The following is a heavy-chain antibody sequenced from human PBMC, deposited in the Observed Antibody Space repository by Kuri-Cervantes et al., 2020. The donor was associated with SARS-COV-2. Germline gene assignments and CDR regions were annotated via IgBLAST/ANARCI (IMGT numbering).Heavy chain of an antibody. D-gene: IGHD4-17*01. J-gene: IGHJ6*03. CDR1: GESFSGYY. Sequence: SETLSLTCAFYGESFSGYYWNWIRQSPGKGLQWIGEVNHRGSTNYNPSLKSRVTISVDTSSKQFSLNLSSVTAADTAAYYCARAYGFLRYIYYMDVWGRGTTVTVSS. CDR2: VNHRGST. V-gene: IGHV4-34*01. CDR3: ARAYGFLRYIYYMDV.